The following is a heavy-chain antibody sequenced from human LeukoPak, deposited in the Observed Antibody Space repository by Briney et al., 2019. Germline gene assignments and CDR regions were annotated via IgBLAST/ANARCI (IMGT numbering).Heavy chain of an antibody. J-gene: IGHJ4*02. CDR2: MNINGGST. V-gene: IGHV3-64D*09. CDR1: GFSFTSH. D-gene: IGHD3-16*01. CDR3: VKDRYVDY. Sequence: GGSLRLSCLASGFSFTSHMHWVRQAPGKGLEYVSSMNINGGSTYYADSVKGRFTISRDNSKNTLYLQMSSLRAEDTAVYCCVKDRYVDYWGQGTLVTVSS.